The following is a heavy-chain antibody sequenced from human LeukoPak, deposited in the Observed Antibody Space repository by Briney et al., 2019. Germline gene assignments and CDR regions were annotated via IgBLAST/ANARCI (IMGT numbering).Heavy chain of an antibody. D-gene: IGHD5-18*01. V-gene: IGHV4-34*01. CDR1: GGPFSGYY. CDR3: ARGRGYSYGYAYFQH. J-gene: IGHJ1*01. CDR2: INHSGST. Sequence: SETLSLTCAVYGGPFSGYYWSWIRQPPGKGLEWIGEINHSGSTNYNPSLKSRVTISVDTSKNQFSLKLSSVTAADTAVYYCARGRGYSYGYAYFQHWGQGTLVTVSS.